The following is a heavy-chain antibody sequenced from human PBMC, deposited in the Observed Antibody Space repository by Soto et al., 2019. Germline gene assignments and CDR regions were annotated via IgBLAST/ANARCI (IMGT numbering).Heavy chain of an antibody. Sequence: SSVKLSCKASRVAFSKFIVTWVRQAPGLGLEWVGGIIPIFGTANYAQKFQGRVTITADESTSTSYMEVNNLRSEDTAVYYCAKVRYCRSMRYYYCLYGW. CDR1: RVAFSKFI. V-gene: IGHV1-69*13. D-gene: IGHD2-15*01. CDR2: IIPIFGTA. J-gene: IGHJ6*01. CDR3: AKVRYCRSMRYYYCLYG.